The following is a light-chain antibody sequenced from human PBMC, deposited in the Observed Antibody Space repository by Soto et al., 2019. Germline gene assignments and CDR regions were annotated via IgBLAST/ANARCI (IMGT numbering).Light chain of an antibody. J-gene: IGKJ5*01. CDR3: QQYGSSPPIT. CDR1: QSVDIS. V-gene: IGKV3-20*01. Sequence: EIVLTQSPATLSVSPGERVILSCRASQSVDISLAWYQQKPGQAPRLLIYGASNRATGIPDRFSGSGSGTDFTLTISRLEPEDFAVYYCQQYGSSPPITFGQGTRLEIK. CDR2: GAS.